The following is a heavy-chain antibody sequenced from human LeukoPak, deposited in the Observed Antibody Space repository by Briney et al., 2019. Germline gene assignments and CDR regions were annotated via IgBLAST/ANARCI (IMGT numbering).Heavy chain of an antibody. J-gene: IGHJ5*02. Sequence: SETLSLTRTVSGGSISSGDYYWSWIRQPPGKGLEWIGYIYYSGSTYYNPSLKSRVTISVDTSKIQFSLKLSSVTAADTAVYYCARVDGSGSYYNVFDPWGQGTLVTVSS. D-gene: IGHD3-10*01. CDR1: GGSISSGDYY. V-gene: IGHV4-30-4*01. CDR2: IYYSGST. CDR3: ARVDGSGSYYNVFDP.